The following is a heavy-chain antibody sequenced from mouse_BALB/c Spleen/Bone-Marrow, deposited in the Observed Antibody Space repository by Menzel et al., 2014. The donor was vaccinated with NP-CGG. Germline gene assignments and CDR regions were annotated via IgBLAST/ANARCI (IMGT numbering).Heavy chain of an antibody. D-gene: IGHD1-1*01. CDR3: ARGWITTGFAY. CDR1: GFTFTDYY. Sequence: EVQRVESGGGLVQPGGSLRLSCATSGFTFTDYYMSWVRQPPGEALEWLGFIRNKANGYTTEYSASVKGRFTISRDNSQGILYLQMNTLRAEDSATYYCARGWITTGFAYWGQGTLVTVSA. CDR2: IRNKANGYTT. J-gene: IGHJ3*01. V-gene: IGHV7-3*02.